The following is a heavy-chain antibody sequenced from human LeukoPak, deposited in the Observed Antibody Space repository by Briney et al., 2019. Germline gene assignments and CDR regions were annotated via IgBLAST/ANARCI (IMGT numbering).Heavy chain of an antibody. J-gene: IGHJ4*02. D-gene: IGHD5-18*01. CDR1: GFPFSPDW. CDR3: ASLDTAAIRTGGY. Sequence: GGSLRLSCAASGFPFSPDWMSWVRQAPGKGLEWVAMIKISGSETHYVDSVKGRFTISRDSARNPLYLQMSSLKADDTAVYYCASLDTAAIRTGGYWGQGTLVTVSS. V-gene: IGHV3-7*01. CDR2: IKISGSET.